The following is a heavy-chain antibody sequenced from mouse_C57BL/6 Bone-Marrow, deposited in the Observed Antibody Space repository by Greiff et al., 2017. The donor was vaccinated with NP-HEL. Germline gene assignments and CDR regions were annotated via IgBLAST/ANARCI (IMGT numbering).Heavy chain of an antibody. Sequence: VQLQQPGAELVKPGASVKLSCKASGYTFTSYWMHWVKQRPGQGLEWIGMIHPNSGSTNYNEKFKSKATLTVDKSSSTAYMQLSSLTSEDSAVYYGAFYDGYYRGAMDYWGQGTSVTVSS. CDR2: IHPNSGST. D-gene: IGHD2-3*01. CDR3: AFYDGYYRGAMDY. J-gene: IGHJ4*01. CDR1: GYTFTSYW. V-gene: IGHV1-64*01.